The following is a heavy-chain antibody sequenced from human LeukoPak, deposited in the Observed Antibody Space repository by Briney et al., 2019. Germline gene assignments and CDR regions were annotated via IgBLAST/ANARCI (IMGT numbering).Heavy chain of an antibody. Sequence: PGGSLRLSCAASGFTLSTYDMNWVRQAPGKGLEWVSHISSSNTIYYADSVKGRFTISRDNAKNSLYLQMNSLRAEDTAVYYCARRFDLWGRGTLVTVSS. CDR2: ISSSNTI. J-gene: IGHJ2*01. V-gene: IGHV3-69-1*01. CDR3: ARRFDL. CDR1: GFTLSTYD.